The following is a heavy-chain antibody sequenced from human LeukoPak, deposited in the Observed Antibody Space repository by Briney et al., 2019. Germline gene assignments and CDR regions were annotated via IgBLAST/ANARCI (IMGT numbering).Heavy chain of an antibody. CDR3: ARVPSYDSSGYHAFDI. V-gene: IGHV1-69*13. Sequence: SVKVSCKASGGTFSSYAISWVRQAPGQGLEWMGGIIPIFGTANYAQKFQGRVTITADESTSTAYMEPSSLRSEDTAVYYCARVPSYDSSGYHAFDIWGQGTMVTVSS. CDR1: GGTFSSYA. J-gene: IGHJ3*02. CDR2: IIPIFGTA. D-gene: IGHD3-22*01.